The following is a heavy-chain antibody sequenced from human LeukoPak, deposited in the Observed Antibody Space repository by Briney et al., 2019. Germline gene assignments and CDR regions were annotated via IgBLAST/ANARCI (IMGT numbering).Heavy chain of an antibody. Sequence: GRSLRLSCAASGFTFSSYGMHWVRQAPGKGLEWVAFIRYDGSNKYYADSVKGRFTISRDNSKNTLYLQMNSLRAEDTALYYCAKESYGVGVGSLAYWGQGTLVTVSS. J-gene: IGHJ4*02. D-gene: IGHD3-16*01. CDR3: AKESYGVGVGSLAY. V-gene: IGHV3-30*02. CDR1: GFTFSSYG. CDR2: IRYDGSNK.